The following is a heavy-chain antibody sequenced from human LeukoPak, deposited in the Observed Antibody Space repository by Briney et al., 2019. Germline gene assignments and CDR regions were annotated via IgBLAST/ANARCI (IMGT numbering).Heavy chain of an antibody. CDR2: INWNGGST. CDR1: GFTFDDYG. J-gene: IGHJ6*02. CDR3: ARENLYSSGWSRAHYYYYGMDV. D-gene: IGHD6-19*01. Sequence: PGGSLRLSCAASGFTFDDYGMSWVRQAPGKGLEWVSGINWNGGSTGYADSVKGRFTISRDNAKNSLYLQMNSLRAEDTALYYCARENLYSSGWSRAHYYYYGMDVWGQGTTVTVSS. V-gene: IGHV3-20*04.